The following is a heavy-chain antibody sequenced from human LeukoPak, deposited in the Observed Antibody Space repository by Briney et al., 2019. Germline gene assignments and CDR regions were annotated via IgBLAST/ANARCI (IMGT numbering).Heavy chain of an antibody. CDR1: GFTFNTYW. Sequence: GGSLRLSCAASGFTFNTYWMHWVRQAPGKGLMWVSRINSDGRSTSYADSVKGRFTISRDNAKNTLYLQMDSLRAEDTAVYYCASDPPGLGIDHWGQGTLVTVSS. CDR2: INSDGRST. CDR3: ASDPPGLGIDH. J-gene: IGHJ4*02. V-gene: IGHV3-74*01.